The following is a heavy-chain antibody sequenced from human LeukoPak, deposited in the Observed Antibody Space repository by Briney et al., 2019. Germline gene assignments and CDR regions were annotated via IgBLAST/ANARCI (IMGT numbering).Heavy chain of an antibody. CDR2: IYHSEST. V-gene: IGHV4-38-2*01. Sequence: GSLRLSCAASGFTFINAWMAWVRQAPGKGLEWIGTIYHSESTYYNPSLKSRVTISVDTSKNQFSLKLRSVTAADTAVYYCARAPPPYTAWDYWGQGTLLTVSS. CDR1: GFTFINAW. CDR3: ARAPPPYTAWDY. D-gene: IGHD5-18*01. J-gene: IGHJ4*02.